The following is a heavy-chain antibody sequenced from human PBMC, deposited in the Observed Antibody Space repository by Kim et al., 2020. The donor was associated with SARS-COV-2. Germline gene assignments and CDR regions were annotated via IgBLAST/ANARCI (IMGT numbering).Heavy chain of an antibody. Sequence: GGSLRLSCATSGITFSNYWMCWVRQAPGKGLEWVAIIKTDGSDKYYVDSVKGRFTISRDNAKNSLYLQMSSLRAEDTAIYYCATYDTTKGWLDPWGQGT. J-gene: IGHJ5*02. CDR1: GITFSNYW. CDR2: IKTDGSDK. D-gene: IGHD3-3*01. CDR3: ATYDTTKGWLDP. V-gene: IGHV3-7*03.